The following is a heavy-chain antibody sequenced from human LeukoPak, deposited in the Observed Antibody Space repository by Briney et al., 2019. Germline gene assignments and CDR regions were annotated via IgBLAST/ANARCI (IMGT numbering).Heavy chain of an antibody. J-gene: IGHJ5*02. CDR2: ISSSGSTI. V-gene: IGHV3-48*03. Sequence: GGSLRLSCAASGFTFSSYEMNWVRQAPGKGLEWVSYISSSGSTIYYADSVKGRFTISRDNSDNTLYLQMNSLRAEDTAVYYCAKSGGVRFDPWGQGTLVTVSS. D-gene: IGHD3-16*01. CDR1: GFTFSSYE. CDR3: AKSGGVRFDP.